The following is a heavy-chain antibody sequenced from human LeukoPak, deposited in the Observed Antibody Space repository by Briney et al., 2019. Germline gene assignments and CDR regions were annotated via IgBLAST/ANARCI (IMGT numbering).Heavy chain of an antibody. J-gene: IGHJ4*02. Sequence: SETLSLTCTASGGSISSYYWSWIRQPPGKGLEWIGYIYYSGSTNYNPSLKSRVTISVDTSKNQFSLKLSSVTAADTAVYYCARHYNTYYFDYWGQGTLVTVSS. CDR2: IYYSGST. V-gene: IGHV4-59*08. CDR3: ARHYNTYYFDY. D-gene: IGHD1-1*01. CDR1: GGSISSYY.